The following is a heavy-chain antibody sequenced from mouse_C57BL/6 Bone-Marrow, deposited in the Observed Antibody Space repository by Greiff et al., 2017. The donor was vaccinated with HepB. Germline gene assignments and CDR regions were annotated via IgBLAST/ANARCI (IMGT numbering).Heavy chain of an antibody. J-gene: IGHJ1*03. Sequence: EVQGVESGGGLVQPGGSLSLSCAASGFTFTDYYMSWVRQPPGKALEWLGFIRNKANGYTTEYSASVKGRFTISRDNSQSILYLQMNALRAEDSATYYCARSPIYYGNYDWYFDVWGTGTTVTVSS. CDR3: ARSPIYYGNYDWYFDV. CDR1: GFTFTDYY. V-gene: IGHV7-3*01. D-gene: IGHD2-1*01. CDR2: IRNKANGYTT.